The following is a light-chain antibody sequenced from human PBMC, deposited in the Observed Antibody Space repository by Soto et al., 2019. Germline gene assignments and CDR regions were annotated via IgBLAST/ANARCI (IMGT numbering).Light chain of an antibody. Sequence: EIVLTQSPGTLSLSPGERATLSCRASQSVSSSYLAWYQQKPGQAPRLLIYGASSRATVIPDRFSGSGSATDFTLTISRLEPEDFAVYYCQQYGVSPWTFGQGTKVEIK. CDR2: GAS. J-gene: IGKJ1*01. CDR1: QSVSSSY. V-gene: IGKV3-20*01. CDR3: QQYGVSPWT.